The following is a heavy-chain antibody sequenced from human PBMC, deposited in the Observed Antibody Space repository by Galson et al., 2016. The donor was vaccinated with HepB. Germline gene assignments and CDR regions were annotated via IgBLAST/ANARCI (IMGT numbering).Heavy chain of an antibody. Sequence: TLSLTCTVSGGSISSGDYYWSWIRQPPGTGLEWIGYIYYSGSTYHSPSLKSRVTISVDTSKNQFSLKLNSVTAADTAVYYCARGSAFGGVDNWGQGTLVTVSS. V-gene: IGHV4-30-4*01. CDR2: IYYSGST. CDR1: GGSISSGDYY. J-gene: IGHJ4*02. D-gene: IGHD3-16*01. CDR3: ARGSAFGGVDN.